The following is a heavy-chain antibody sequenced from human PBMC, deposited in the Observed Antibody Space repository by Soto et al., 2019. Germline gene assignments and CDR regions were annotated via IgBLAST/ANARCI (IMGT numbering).Heavy chain of an antibody. CDR2: IYHSGST. CDR1: GGSISSSNW. J-gene: IGHJ5*02. D-gene: IGHD3-10*01. V-gene: IGHV4-4*02. Sequence: QVQLQESGPGLVKPSGTLSLTCAVSGGSISSSNWWSWVRQPPGKGLEWIGEIYHSGSTNYNPSLKSRVNISVDKSKNQFSLKLSSVTAADTAVYYCARWFGELPPNYNWFDPWGQGTLVTVSS. CDR3: ARWFGELPPNYNWFDP.